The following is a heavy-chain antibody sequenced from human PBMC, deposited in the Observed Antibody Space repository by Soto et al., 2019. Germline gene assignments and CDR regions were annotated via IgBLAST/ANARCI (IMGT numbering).Heavy chain of an antibody. D-gene: IGHD6-19*01. CDR3: ARMAWLVLPQSH. CDR1: GYTFTSYC. J-gene: IGHJ4*02. Sequence: ASVKVSCKASGYTFTSYCISWVRQAPGQGLEWMGWISAYNGNTNYAQKLQGRVTMTTDTSTSTAYMELRSLRSDDTAVYYCARMAWLVLPQSHWGQGTLVTVSS. CDR2: ISAYNGNT. V-gene: IGHV1-18*01.